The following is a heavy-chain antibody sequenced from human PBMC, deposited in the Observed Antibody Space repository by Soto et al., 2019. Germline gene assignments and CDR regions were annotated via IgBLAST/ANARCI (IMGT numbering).Heavy chain of an antibody. V-gene: IGHV4-39*01. CDR2: IYYSGST. CDR3: ARNVLLWFGELLGWFDP. CDR1: GGSISSGGYY. J-gene: IGHJ5*02. D-gene: IGHD3-10*01. Sequence: SETLSLTCTVSGGSISSGGYYWSWIRQHPGKGLEWIGCIYYSGSTYYNPSLKSRVTISVDTSKNQFSLKLSSVTAADTAVYYCARNVLLWFGELLGWFDPWGQGTLVTVSS.